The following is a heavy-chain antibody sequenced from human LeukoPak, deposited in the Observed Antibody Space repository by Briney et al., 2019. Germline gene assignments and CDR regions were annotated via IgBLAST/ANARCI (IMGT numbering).Heavy chain of an antibody. CDR3: ARAPSEIGGYYPEYFRH. V-gene: IGHV3-74*01. CDR2: IDSDGRST. D-gene: IGHD3-22*01. J-gene: IGHJ1*01. CDR1: GFTFSSYW. Sequence: GGSLRLSCAASGFTFSSYWMHWVRQAPGKGLVWVSRIDSDGRSTSYADSVKGRFTISRDNAKNTVSLQMNSLRAEDTGVYYCARAPSEIGGYYPEYFRHWGQGTLVTVSS.